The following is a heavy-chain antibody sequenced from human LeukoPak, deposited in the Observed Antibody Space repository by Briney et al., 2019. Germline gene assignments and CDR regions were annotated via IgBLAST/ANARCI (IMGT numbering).Heavy chain of an antibody. CDR1: GFSFSAYW. Sequence: GGSLRLSCAASGFSFSAYWMTWVRQAPGTGLEWVANINPAGSETYYVDPVKGRFSISRDNAKNLVYLQMNSLRAEDTAVYHCARFGYVAAVDYWGQGTLVTVSS. CDR2: INPAGSET. CDR3: ARFGYVAAVDY. V-gene: IGHV3-7*01. J-gene: IGHJ4*02. D-gene: IGHD2-15*01.